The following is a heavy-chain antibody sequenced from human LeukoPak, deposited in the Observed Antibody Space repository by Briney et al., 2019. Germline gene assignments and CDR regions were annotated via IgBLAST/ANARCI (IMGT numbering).Heavy chain of an antibody. CDR1: GFTFSAFW. V-gene: IGHV3-7*01. CDR3: ARVRFGGNFDY. J-gene: IGHJ4*02. D-gene: IGHD3-16*01. CDR2: IKQEGSEK. Sequence: GGSLRLSCAASGFTFSAFWMSWVRQAPGKGLEWVANIKQEGSEKGFVDSVKGRFTISRDNAKNSLYLQLNSLTAEDTAVYYCARVRFGGNFDYWGQGTLVTVSA.